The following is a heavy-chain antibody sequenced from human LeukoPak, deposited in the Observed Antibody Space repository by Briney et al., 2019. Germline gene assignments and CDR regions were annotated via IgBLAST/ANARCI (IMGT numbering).Heavy chain of an antibody. D-gene: IGHD3-10*01. V-gene: IGHV4-39*01. CDR3: ARHTGLSGVSPFDY. Sequence: SETLSLTCTVSGGSISSSSYYWGWIRQPPGKGLEWIGSIYYSGSTYYNPSLKSRVTISVDTSKNQFSLKLSSVTAADTAVYYCARHTGLSGVSPFDYWGQGTLVTVSS. J-gene: IGHJ4*02. CDR2: IYYSGST. CDR1: GGSISSSSYY.